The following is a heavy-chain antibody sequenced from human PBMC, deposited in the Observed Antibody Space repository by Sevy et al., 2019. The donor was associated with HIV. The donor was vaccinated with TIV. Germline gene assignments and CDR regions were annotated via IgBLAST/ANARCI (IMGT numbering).Heavy chain of an antibody. CDR3: ARGLIATRRGGGYYFDY. Sequence: VKVSCKASGGTFSSYAISWVRQAPGQGLDWMGGIIPIFGTANYAQKFQGRVTVTADESTSTAYMELSSLRSEDTAVYYCARGLIATRRGGGYYFDYWGQGTLVTVSS. V-gene: IGHV1-69*01. CDR1: GGTFSSYA. CDR2: IIPIFGTA. J-gene: IGHJ4*02. D-gene: IGHD6-6*01.